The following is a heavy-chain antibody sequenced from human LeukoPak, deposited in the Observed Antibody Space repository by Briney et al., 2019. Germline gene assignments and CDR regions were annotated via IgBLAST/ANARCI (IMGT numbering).Heavy chain of an antibody. CDR1: GYTFTSYY. CDR2: INPSGGST. Sequence: ASVKVSCKASGYTFTSYYMHWVRQAPGQGLEWMGIINPSGGSTSYAQKFQGRVTITADESTSTAYMELSSLRSEDTAVYYCVRGGTYYYDPPDYWGQGTLVTVSS. CDR3: VRGGTYYYDPPDY. J-gene: IGHJ4*02. D-gene: IGHD3-22*01. V-gene: IGHV1-46*01.